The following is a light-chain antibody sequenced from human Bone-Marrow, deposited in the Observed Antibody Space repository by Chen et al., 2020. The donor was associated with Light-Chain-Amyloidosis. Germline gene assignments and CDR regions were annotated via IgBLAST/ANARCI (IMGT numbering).Light chain of an antibody. CDR2: EDN. V-gene: IGLV6-57*03. J-gene: IGLJ3*02. CDR1: GGSIASNY. CDR3: QSYDSTNRV. Sequence: NFMLTQPHSVSESPGKTVIISCTRSGGSIASNYVQWYQQRPGLAPTTVIYEDNQRPSGVPDRFSGSIDTSSNSASLTISGLKTEDEADYSCQSYDSTNRVFGGLTKLTVL.